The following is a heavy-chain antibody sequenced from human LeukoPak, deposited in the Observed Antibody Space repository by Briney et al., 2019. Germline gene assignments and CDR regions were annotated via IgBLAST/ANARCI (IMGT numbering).Heavy chain of an antibody. V-gene: IGHV3-48*01. J-gene: IGHJ4*02. Sequence: PGGSLRLSCAASGFTFSSYSMNWVRQAPGKGLEWVLYISSSSSTIYYADSVKGRFTVSRDNAKNSLYLRMDSLRAEDTAVYYCARDGYLQMSGVRGVISDYWGQGTLVTVSS. CDR2: ISSSSSTI. CDR1: GFTFSSYS. D-gene: IGHD3-10*01. CDR3: ARDGYLQMSGVRGVISDY.